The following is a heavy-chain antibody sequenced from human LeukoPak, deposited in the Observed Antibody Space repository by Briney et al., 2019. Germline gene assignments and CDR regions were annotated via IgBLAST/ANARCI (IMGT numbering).Heavy chain of an antibody. D-gene: IGHD3-22*01. CDR3: ARDTYYYDSSYHYFDY. Sequence: SETLSLTCTVSGGSISSYYWSWIRQPPGKGLEWIGYIYYSGSTNYTPSLKSRVTMSVDTSKNQFSLKLSSVTAADTAVYYCARDTYYYDSSYHYFDYWGQGTLVTVSS. CDR2: IYYSGST. V-gene: IGHV4-59*12. CDR1: GGSISSYY. J-gene: IGHJ4*02.